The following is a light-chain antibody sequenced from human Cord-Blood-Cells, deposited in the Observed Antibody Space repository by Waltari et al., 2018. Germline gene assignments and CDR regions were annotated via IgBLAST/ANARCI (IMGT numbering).Light chain of an antibody. CDR1: LSVLYSSNNKNY. CDR3: QQYYSTPYT. J-gene: IGKJ2*01. Sequence: DIAMPQSSVSLAVSLGQWATMHCKSILSVLYSSNNKNYLAWYQQKPGKPPKLLIYGASTLETGVPDRFSGSGSGTDFTLTISSLQAEDVAVYYCQQYYSTPYTFGQGTKLEIK. CDR2: GAS. V-gene: IGKV4-1*01.